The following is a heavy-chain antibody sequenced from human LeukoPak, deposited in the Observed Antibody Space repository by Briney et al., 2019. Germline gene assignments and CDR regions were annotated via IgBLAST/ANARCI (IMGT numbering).Heavy chain of an antibody. V-gene: IGHV3-7*01. Sequence: GGSLRLSCAASGFTFSRYWMSWVRQAPGKGLEWVANIKQDGSEKYYVDSVKGRFTISRDNAKNSMYLQMNSLRVEDTAVYYCAGEGYCSSTSCYDYYYYMDVWGKGTTVTVSS. CDR1: GFTFSRYW. CDR2: IKQDGSEK. D-gene: IGHD2-2*01. CDR3: AGEGYCSSTSCYDYYYYMDV. J-gene: IGHJ6*03.